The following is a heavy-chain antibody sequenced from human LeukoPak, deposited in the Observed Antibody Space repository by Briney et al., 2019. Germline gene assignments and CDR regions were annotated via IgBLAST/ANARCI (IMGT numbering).Heavy chain of an antibody. CDR2: IYYSGST. V-gene: IGHV4-59*01. J-gene: IGHJ6*02. CDR3: AREVPHRGFYNGMDV. CDR1: GGSISSYY. Sequence: PSETLSLTCTVSGGSISSYYWSWIRQPPGKGLEWIGYIYYSGSTNYNPSLKSRVTISVDTSKNQFSLKLSSVTAADTAVYYCAREVPHRGFYNGMDVWGQGTTVTVSS.